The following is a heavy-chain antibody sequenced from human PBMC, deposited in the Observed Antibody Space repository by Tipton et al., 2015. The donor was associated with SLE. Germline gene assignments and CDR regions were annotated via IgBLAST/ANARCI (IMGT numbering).Heavy chain of an antibody. CDR2: MNPNSGNT. Sequence: QSGPEVKKPGASVKVSCRASGYIFTSRDINWVRQATGQGLEWMGWMNPNSGNTGYAQKFQGRVTMTRNTSISTAYMELSSLRSDDTAVYFCARVYGGNSDYWGQGTLVTVSS. V-gene: IGHV1-8*01. D-gene: IGHD4-23*01. CDR1: GYIFTSRD. CDR3: ARVYGGNSDY. J-gene: IGHJ4*02.